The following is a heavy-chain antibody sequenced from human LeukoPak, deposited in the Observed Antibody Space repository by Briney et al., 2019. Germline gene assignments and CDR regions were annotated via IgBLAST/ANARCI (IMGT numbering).Heavy chain of an antibody. D-gene: IGHD2-15*01. Sequence: ASVKVSCKASGGTFSSYAISWVRQAPGQGLEWMGIINPSGGSTSYAQKFQGRVTMTRDTSTSTVYMELSSLRSEDTAVYYCARVYEYAGSGSYYFDYWGQGTLVTVSS. J-gene: IGHJ4*02. CDR3: ARVYEYAGSGSYYFDY. CDR2: INPSGGST. V-gene: IGHV1-46*01. CDR1: GGTFSSYA.